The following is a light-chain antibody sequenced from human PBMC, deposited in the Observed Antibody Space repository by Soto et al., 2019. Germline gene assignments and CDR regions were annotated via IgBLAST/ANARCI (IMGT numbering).Light chain of an antibody. CDR3: SSYTSSSTLV. Sequence: QSALTQPASVSGSPGQSITISCTGTSSDVGGYNYVSWYQQHPGKAPKLMIYEVSNRPSGVSNRFSGSKSGNTASLTISGLQAEDEADYYCSSYTSSSTLVFGTGNQLTVL. J-gene: IGLJ1*01. CDR2: EVS. V-gene: IGLV2-14*01. CDR1: SSDVGGYNY.